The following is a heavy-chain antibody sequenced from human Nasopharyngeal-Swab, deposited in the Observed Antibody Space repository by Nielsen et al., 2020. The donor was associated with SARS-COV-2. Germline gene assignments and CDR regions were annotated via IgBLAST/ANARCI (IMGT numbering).Heavy chain of an antibody. CDR3: AAGYYYYYMDV. V-gene: IGHV4-34*01. Sequence: SETLSLTCAVYGESFSGHYWTWIRQPPGKGLEWIGEISHSGSTTYNSSLKSRLAMSVDTSKNQFSLKLSSVTAADTAVYYCAAGYYYYYMDVWGKGTTVTVSS. J-gene: IGHJ6*03. CDR1: GESFSGHY. CDR2: ISHSGST.